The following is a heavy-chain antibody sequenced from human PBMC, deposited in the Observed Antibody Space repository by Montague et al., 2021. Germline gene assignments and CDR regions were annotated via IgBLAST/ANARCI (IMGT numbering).Heavy chain of an antibody. Sequence: LSLTCAVSGGSISSTAYYWSWIRQHPGKGLEWIGYIYYSGSTYYNPSLKSRVTISVDTSQNQFSLNLNSVTAADTAVYYCARVGATVTAPFDFWGQGTLVTVSS. V-gene: IGHV4-31*11. J-gene: IGHJ4*02. CDR2: IYYSGST. CDR3: ARVGATVTAPFDF. CDR1: GGSISSTAYY. D-gene: IGHD4-17*01.